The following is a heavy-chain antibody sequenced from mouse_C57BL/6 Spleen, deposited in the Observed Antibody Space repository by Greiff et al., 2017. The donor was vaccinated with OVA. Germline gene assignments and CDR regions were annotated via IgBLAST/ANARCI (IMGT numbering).Heavy chain of an antibody. CDR3: ARYDDYHARDY. CDR1: GFTFTDYY. Sequence: VQLKESGGGLVQPGGSLSLSCAASGFTFTDYYMSWVRQPPGKALEWLGFIRHKANGYTTEYSASVKGRFTISRDNSQSILYLQMNALRAEDSATYYCARYDDYHARDYWGQGTSVTVSA. V-gene: IGHV7-3*01. J-gene: IGHJ4*01. CDR2: IRHKANGYTT.